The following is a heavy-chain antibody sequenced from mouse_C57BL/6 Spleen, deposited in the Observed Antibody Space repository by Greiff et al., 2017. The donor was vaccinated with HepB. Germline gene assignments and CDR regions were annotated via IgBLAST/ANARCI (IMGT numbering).Heavy chain of an antibody. CDR1: GYSITSGYY. V-gene: IGHV3-6*01. CDR2: ISYDGSN. CDR3: ARAAYDYERWYFDV. Sequence: EVKLLESGPGLVKPSQSLSLTCSVTGYSITSGYYWNWIRQTPGNKLEWMGYISYDGSNNYNPPLKNRISITRDTSKNQFFLKLNSVTTEDTATYYCARAAYDYERWYFDVWGTGTTVTVSS. J-gene: IGHJ1*03. D-gene: IGHD2-4*01.